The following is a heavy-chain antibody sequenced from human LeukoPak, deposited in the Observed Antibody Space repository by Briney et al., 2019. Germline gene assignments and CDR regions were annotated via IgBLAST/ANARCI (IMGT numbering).Heavy chain of an antibody. CDR1: GFTFSSYA. J-gene: IGHJ4*02. V-gene: IGHV3-23*01. CDR3: AKSQLIAAAQNRIYYFDY. Sequence: GGSLRLSCAASGFTFSSYAMSWVRQAPGKGLEWVSAISGSGGSTYYADSVKGRFTIPRDNSKNTLYPQMNSLRAEDAAVYYCAKSQLIAAAQNRIYYFDYWGQGTLVTVSS. CDR2: ISGSGGST. D-gene: IGHD6-13*01.